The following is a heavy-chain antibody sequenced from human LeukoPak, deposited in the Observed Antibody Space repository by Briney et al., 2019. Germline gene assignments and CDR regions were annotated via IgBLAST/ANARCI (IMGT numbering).Heavy chain of an antibody. Sequence: PGGSLRLSCAASGFTFRSYTMNWVRQAPGKGLEWVSSISSNTAYIYYADSLRGRITISRDNTKNSLYLQMNSLRAEDTAVYYCAREGLLAGISSGDAFDIWDRGTMVTVSS. CDR3: AREGLLAGISSGDAFDI. J-gene: IGHJ3*02. D-gene: IGHD6-19*01. CDR2: ISSNTAYI. V-gene: IGHV3-21*01. CDR1: GFTFRSYT.